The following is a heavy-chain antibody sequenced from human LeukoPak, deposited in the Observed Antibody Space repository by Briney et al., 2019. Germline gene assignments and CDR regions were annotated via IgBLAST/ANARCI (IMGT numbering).Heavy chain of an antibody. CDR2: IYSGGDT. Sequence: GGSLRLSCKVSGLTVSRTYMTWVRQASGKALEWLSVIYSGGDTNYADSVKGRFTISRDDSKNTLYLQLDSLRVEGTAVYFCGRGGRWELTDYWGQGTLVTVSS. J-gene: IGHJ4*02. CDR3: GRGGRWELTDY. V-gene: IGHV3-53*01. CDR1: GLTVSRTY. D-gene: IGHD1-26*01.